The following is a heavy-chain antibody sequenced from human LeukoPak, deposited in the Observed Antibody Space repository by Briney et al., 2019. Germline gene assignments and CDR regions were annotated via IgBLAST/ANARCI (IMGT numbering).Heavy chain of an antibody. CDR2: IGSDYKT. D-gene: IGHD4-17*01. CDR1: GFTFSGFA. J-gene: IGHJ4*02. V-gene: IGHV3-23*01. Sequence: GGSLRLSCAASGFTFSGFAMTWVRQAPGKGLEWVSSIGSDYKTHYSESVKGRFAISRDNSKSTLFLQMISLRAEDPALYYCAKAQLRVTTGIDNWGQGTLVTVSS. CDR3: AKAQLRVTTGIDN.